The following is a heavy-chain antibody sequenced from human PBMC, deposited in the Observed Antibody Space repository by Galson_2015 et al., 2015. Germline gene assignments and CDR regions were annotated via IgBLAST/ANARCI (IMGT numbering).Heavy chain of an antibody. Sequence: SETLSLTCTAIGGSITSSYWSWIRQSPEKGLEWIGYVHYTGTTNYNPSPKSRVAISVDTSRNHFSLSLTSATAADTATYYCARQVRDSKFILAFDIWGQGRKAIVSA. D-gene: IGHD2-21*02. CDR3: ARQVRDSKFILAFDI. CDR2: VHYTGTT. J-gene: IGHJ3*02. CDR1: GGSITSSY. V-gene: IGHV4-59*08.